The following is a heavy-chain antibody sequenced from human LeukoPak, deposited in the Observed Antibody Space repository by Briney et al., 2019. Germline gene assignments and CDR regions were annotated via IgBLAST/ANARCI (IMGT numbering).Heavy chain of an antibody. CDR2: ISSSSSYI. Sequence: GSLRLSCVDSGFTFSTYSMNWVRQAPGKGLEWVSSISSSSSYIYYGDSVKGRFTISRDNAKNSLYLQMNSLRAEDTAVYYCAAERGYCSGGSCYLNWFDPWGQGTLVTVSS. V-gene: IGHV3-21*01. J-gene: IGHJ5*02. D-gene: IGHD2-15*01. CDR1: GFTFSTYS. CDR3: AAERGYCSGGSCYLNWFDP.